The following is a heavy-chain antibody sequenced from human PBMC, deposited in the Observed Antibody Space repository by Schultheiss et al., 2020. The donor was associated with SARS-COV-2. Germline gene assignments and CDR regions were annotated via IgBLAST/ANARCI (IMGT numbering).Heavy chain of an antibody. Sequence: SETLSLTCTVSGGSISSYYWSWIRQPPGKGLEWIGYIYYSGSTYYNPSLKSRVTISVDTSKNQFSLKLSSVTAADTAVYYCASGPGGDYSNYGGGYWGQGTLVTVSS. CDR2: IYYSGST. CDR1: GGSISSYY. CDR3: ASGPGGDYSNYGGGY. V-gene: IGHV4-59*12. D-gene: IGHD4-11*01. J-gene: IGHJ4*02.